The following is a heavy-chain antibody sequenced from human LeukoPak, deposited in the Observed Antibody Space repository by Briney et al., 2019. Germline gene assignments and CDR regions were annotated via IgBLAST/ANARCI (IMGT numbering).Heavy chain of an antibody. CDR3: AREDSGSYHPDR. Sequence: GGSLRLSCAASGFXFGSFWIHWVRQAPGKGLVWLSRINRDGSSATYADSVMGRLTISRDNAKSTLYLEINSLRAEDTAVYYCAREDSGSYHPDRWGQGALVTVSS. CDR2: INRDGSSA. J-gene: IGHJ4*02. CDR1: GFXFGSFW. V-gene: IGHV3-74*01. D-gene: IGHD1-26*01.